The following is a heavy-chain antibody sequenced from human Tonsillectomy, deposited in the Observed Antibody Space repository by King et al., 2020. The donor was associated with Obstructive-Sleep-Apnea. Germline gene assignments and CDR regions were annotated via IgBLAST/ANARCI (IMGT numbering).Heavy chain of an antibody. CDR1: GGSISSGLSY. CDR3: ARDVMGEDTSGWFGWFDP. Sequence: HLQESGPGLVKPSQTLSLTCTVSGGSISSGLSYWSWIRQHPGKGLEWIGYIYYSGSTYYNPSLKSRVTISVDTSKNQFSLKLSSVTAADTAVYYCARDVMGEDTSGWFGWFDPWGQGTLVTVSS. D-gene: IGHD6-19*01. J-gene: IGHJ5*02. V-gene: IGHV4-31*03. CDR2: IYYSGST.